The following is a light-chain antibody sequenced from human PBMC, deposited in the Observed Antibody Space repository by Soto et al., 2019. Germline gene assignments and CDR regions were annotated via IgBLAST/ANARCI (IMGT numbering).Light chain of an antibody. CDR3: QSYDSSLSVV. J-gene: IGLJ2*01. Sequence: QSVLTQPPSVSGAPGQRVTISFTGSSSNIGAGYDVHWYQQLPGTAPKLLIYGNINRPSGVPDRFSGSKSGTSASLAITGLQAEDEADDYCQSYDSSLSVVFGGGTKRTVL. V-gene: IGLV1-40*01. CDR1: SSNIGAGYD. CDR2: GNI.